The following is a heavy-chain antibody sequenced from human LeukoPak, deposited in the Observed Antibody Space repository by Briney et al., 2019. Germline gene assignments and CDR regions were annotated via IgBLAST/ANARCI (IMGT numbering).Heavy chain of an antibody. J-gene: IGHJ5*02. V-gene: IGHV3-21*01. Sequence: GALRLSCAASEFTFSTNVMNWVRQAPGKGLEWVSSITGSGAYIYYADSVRGRFTISRDNANNSLYLQMNSLRVEDTAIYYCARSVVPAGAWFDRWGQGILVTVSS. CDR3: ARSVVPAGAWFDR. CDR2: ITGSGAYI. CDR1: EFTFSTNV. D-gene: IGHD2-2*01.